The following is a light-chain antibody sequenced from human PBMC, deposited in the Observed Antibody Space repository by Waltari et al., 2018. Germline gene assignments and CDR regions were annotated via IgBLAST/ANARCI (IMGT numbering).Light chain of an antibody. CDR2: DAS. CDR3: QQRSNWPPMYT. CDR1: QSVSSY. V-gene: IGKV3-11*01. J-gene: IGKJ2*01. Sequence: DIVLTQSPATLSLSPGERATLSCRASQSVSSYLAWYQQKPGQAPRLLIFDASNRATGIPARFSGSGSGTDFSLTINSLEPEDFAVYYCQQRSNWPPMYTFGQGTKLEIK.